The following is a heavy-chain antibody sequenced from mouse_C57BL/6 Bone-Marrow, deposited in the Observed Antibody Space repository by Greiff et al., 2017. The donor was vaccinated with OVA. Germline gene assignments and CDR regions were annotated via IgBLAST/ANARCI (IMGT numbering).Heavy chain of an antibody. V-gene: IGHV5-9-1*02. CDR3: TRVYSNYEYYAMDY. J-gene: IGHJ4*01. D-gene: IGHD2-5*01. Sequence: EVKVVESGEGLVKPGGSLKLSCAASGFTFSSYAMSWVRQTPEKRLEWVAYISSGGDYIYYADTVKGRFTISRDNARNTLYLQMSSLKSEDTAMYYCTRVYSNYEYYAMDYWGQGTSVTVSS. CDR1: GFTFSSYA. CDR2: ISSGGDYI.